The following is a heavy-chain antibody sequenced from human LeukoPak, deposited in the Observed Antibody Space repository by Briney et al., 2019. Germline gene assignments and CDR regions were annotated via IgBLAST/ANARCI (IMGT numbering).Heavy chain of an antibody. D-gene: IGHD3-22*01. CDR2: IHHSGST. V-gene: IGHV4-34*01. CDR3: ARGFMAYDSSGYYYVGYFDY. J-gene: IGHJ4*02. Sequence: SETLSLTCAVYGGSFSGYYCSWIRQPPGKGLEWIGEIHHSGSTNYNPSLKSRVTISVDTSKNQFSLNLSSVTAADTAVYYCARGFMAYDSSGYYYVGYFDYWGQGTPVTVPS. CDR1: GGSFSGYY.